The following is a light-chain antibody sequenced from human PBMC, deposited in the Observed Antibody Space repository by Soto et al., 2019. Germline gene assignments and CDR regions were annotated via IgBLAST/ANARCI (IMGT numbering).Light chain of an antibody. CDR3: QQYDDWLRLT. J-gene: IGKJ4*01. CDR1: QSVNIY. Sequence: EIVMTQSPATLSVSLGERATLXCRASQSVNIYLAWYQQKPGQAPRLLIFGASFRATGIPARFSGSGSGTEFNLTISSLQSEDFAVYFCQQYDDWLRLTFGGGTKVDIK. V-gene: IGKV3D-15*01. CDR2: GAS.